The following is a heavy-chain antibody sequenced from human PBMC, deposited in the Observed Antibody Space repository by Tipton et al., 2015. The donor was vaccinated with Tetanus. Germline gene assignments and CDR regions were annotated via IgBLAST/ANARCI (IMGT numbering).Heavy chain of an antibody. CDR2: VHYSGST. J-gene: IGHJ4*02. Sequence: TLSLTCTVSGGTMSGYYWSWIRQSPENGLEWIGYVHYSGSTNYNPSFRSRATISGDTSKNQFSLKLSSVTAADTAVYYCARIRQVGKPGPFFDYWGQGTLVTVSS. CDR3: ARIRQVGKPGPFFDY. V-gene: IGHV4-59*13. D-gene: IGHD7-27*01. CDR1: GGTMSGYY.